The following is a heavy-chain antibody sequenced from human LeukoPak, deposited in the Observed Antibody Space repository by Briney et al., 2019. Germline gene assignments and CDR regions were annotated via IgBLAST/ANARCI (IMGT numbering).Heavy chain of an antibody. CDR2: ISYDGSNI. CDR3: AKSSLSKFGELLFYYYYGMDV. J-gene: IGHJ6*02. V-gene: IGHV3-30*18. D-gene: IGHD3-10*01. Sequence: GGSLRLSCAASGFTFSSYGMHWVRQAPGKGLEWVAVISYDGSNIYYADSVKGRFTISRDNSKNTLYLQMNSLRAEDTAVYYCAKSSLSKFGELLFYYYYGMDVWGQGTTVTVSS. CDR1: GFTFSSYG.